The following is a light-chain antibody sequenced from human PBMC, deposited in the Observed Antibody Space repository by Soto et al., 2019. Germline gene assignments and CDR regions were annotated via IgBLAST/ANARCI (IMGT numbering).Light chain of an antibody. V-gene: IGKV1-5*01. CDR1: QSINSW. CDR3: QQYETFSGT. CDR2: AAS. Sequence: DIQMTPCPSTLSPPLGERVTITCRASQSINSWLAWYQQKPGKAPNLLIYAASTLQSGVTSRFSGSGSGTKFTLTIASLQPDDFATYYCQQYETFSGTFGPGTKVDIK. J-gene: IGKJ1*01.